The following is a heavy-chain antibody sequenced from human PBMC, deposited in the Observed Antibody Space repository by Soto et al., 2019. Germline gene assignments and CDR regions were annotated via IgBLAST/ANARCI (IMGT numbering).Heavy chain of an antibody. D-gene: IGHD6-19*01. J-gene: IGHJ5*02. CDR1: GGSFSGYY. V-gene: IGHV4-34*01. CDR3: GRAAAGWRRWLVTRYNWFDP. CDR2: INHSGST. Sequence: PSETLSLTCAVYGGSFSGYYWSWIRQPPGKGLEWIGEINHSGSTNYNPSLKSRVTISVDTSKNQFSLKLSSVTAADTAVYYCGRAAAGWRRWLVTRYNWFDPGGKGTWVTVSS.